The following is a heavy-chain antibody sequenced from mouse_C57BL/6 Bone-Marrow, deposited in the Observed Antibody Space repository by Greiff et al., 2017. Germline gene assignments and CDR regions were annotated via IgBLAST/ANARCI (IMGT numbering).Heavy chain of an antibody. V-gene: IGHV1-80*01. Sequence: QVQLKESGAELVKPGASVKISCKASGYAFSSYWMNWVKQRPGKGLEWIGQIYPGVGDTNYNGKFKGKATLTADKSSSTAYMQLSSLTSEDSAVYFCARRWSSSFDYWGQGTTLTVSS. J-gene: IGHJ2*01. CDR2: IYPGVGDT. CDR1: GYAFSSYW. D-gene: IGHD1-1*01. CDR3: ARRWSSSFDY.